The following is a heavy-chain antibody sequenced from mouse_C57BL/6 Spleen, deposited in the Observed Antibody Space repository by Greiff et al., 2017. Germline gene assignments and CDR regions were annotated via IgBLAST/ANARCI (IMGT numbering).Heavy chain of an antibody. J-gene: IGHJ2*01. CDR2: ISYDGSN. Sequence: EVQLQQSGPGLVKPSQSLSLTCSVTGYSITSGYYWNWIRQFPGNKLEWMGYISYDGSNNYNPSLKNRISITRDTSKNQFFLKLNSVTTEDTATYYCARDGDYDGFDYWGQGTTLTVSS. V-gene: IGHV3-6*01. CDR3: ARDGDYDGFDY. D-gene: IGHD2-4*01. CDR1: GYSITSGYY.